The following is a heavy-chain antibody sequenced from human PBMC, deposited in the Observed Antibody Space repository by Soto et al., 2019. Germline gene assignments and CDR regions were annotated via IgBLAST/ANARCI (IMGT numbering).Heavy chain of an antibody. V-gene: IGHV4-39*01. CDR3: ARPIAAAGYYYMDV. CDR2: IYYSGST. J-gene: IGHJ6*03. D-gene: IGHD6-13*01. Sequence: PSETLSLTCTVSGGSISSSSYYWGWIRQPPGKGLEWIGCIYYSGSTYYNPSLKSRVTISVDTSKNQFSLKLSSVTAADTAVYYCARPIAAAGYYYMDVWGKGTTVTVSS. CDR1: GGSISSSSYY.